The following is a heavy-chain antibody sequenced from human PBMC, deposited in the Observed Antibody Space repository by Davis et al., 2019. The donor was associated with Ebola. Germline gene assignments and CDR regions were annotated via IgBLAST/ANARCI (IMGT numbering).Heavy chain of an antibody. Sequence: GESLKISCPTSGFTFSTYALSWVRQAPGKGLEWVASISGNGDRTFYADSVKGRFTISRDNSKNTLYLQMNSLRAEDTAVYYCANLDYGDNSGFDYWGQGTLVTVSS. V-gene: IGHV3-23*01. CDR2: ISGNGDRT. CDR3: ANLDYGDNSGFDY. J-gene: IGHJ4*02. CDR1: GFTFSTYA. D-gene: IGHD4-23*01.